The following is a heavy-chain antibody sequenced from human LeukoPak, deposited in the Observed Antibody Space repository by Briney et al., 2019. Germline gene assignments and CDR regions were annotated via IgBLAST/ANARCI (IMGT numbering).Heavy chain of an antibody. J-gene: IGHJ4*02. CDR3: AMGIHQKNDY. V-gene: IGHV3-9*01. D-gene: IGHD5-18*01. Sequence: GGSLRLSCAASGFTFDDYAMHWVRQAPGKGLEWVSGISWNSGSIGYADSVKGRFTISRDNAKNSLYLQMNSLRAEDTAVYYCAMGIHQKNDYWGQGTLVTVSS. CDR2: ISWNSGSI. CDR1: GFTFDDYA.